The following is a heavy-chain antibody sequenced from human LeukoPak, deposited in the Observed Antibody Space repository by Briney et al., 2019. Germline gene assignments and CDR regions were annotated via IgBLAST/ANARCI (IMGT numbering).Heavy chain of an antibody. CDR2: IYYSGST. D-gene: IGHD2/OR15-2a*01. CDR1: GGSLSSYY. Sequence: SETLSLTCTVAGGSLSSYYWSWIRQPPGKGLEWIGYIYYSGSTNYNPSLKSRVTISVDTSKNQFSLKLSSVTAADTAVYYCARGENRAEFDYWGQGTLVTVYS. J-gene: IGHJ4*02. CDR3: ARGENRAEFDY. V-gene: IGHV4-59*01.